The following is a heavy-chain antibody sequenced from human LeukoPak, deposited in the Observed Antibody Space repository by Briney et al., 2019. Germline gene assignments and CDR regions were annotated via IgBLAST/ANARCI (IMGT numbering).Heavy chain of an antibody. CDR2: ISGSDGST. D-gene: IGHD1-1*01. Sequence: GGSLRLSCAASGFSFSSYAMSWVRQAPGKGLEWVSGISGSDGSTYYAESVKGRFTISRDNSKNTLYLQMNSLRAEDTAVYYCARDPGPYGDYMDVWGKGTTVTVSS. V-gene: IGHV3-23*01. CDR1: GFSFSSYA. J-gene: IGHJ6*03. CDR3: ARDPGPYGDYMDV.